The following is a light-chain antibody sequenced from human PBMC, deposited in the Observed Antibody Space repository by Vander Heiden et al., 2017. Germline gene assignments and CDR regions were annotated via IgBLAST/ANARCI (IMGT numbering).Light chain of an antibody. CDR1: NSDVGGHTF. J-gene: IGLJ1*01. V-gene: IGLV2-14*03. Sequence: SALTQPPSVSGSPGESVTISCTGTNSDVGGHTFVSWYQQHPLKAPRLIIFYVNNRPSGISDRFSGSKTGNTASLIISGLRAEDEADYYCASYSSGTANILYVFGTGTKVTVL. CDR2: YVN. CDR3: ASYSSGTANILYV.